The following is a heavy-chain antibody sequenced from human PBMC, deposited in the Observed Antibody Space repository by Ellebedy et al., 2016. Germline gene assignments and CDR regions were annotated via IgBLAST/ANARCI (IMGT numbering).Heavy chain of an antibody. J-gene: IGHJ4*02. D-gene: IGHD6-13*01. CDR1: GFTFSSHW. CDR2: INQDGSEK. V-gene: IGHV3-7*04. CDR3: SRDGVAAGIYFDN. Sequence: GESLKISXAASGFTFSSHWMSWVRQAPGKGLEWVANINQDGSEKSHVDSVKGRFTISRDNAKNSLYLQMNSLRAEDTAVYYCSRDGVAAGIYFDNWGQGTLVTVSS.